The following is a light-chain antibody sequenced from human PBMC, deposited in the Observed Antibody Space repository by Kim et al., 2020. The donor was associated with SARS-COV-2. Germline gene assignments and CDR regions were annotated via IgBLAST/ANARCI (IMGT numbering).Light chain of an antibody. CDR1: QSVGIS. V-gene: IGKV3-11*01. CDR2: DAA. CDR3: QQQTKWPPAPS. Sequence: SPREGATRSCRASQSVGISLAWYRHTRGQPPRLLIYDAAIRATGIPDRFSGSGSGTDFTLTIGSLESEDFAVYYGQQQTKWPPAPSFGGGTKLEI. J-gene: IGKJ4*01.